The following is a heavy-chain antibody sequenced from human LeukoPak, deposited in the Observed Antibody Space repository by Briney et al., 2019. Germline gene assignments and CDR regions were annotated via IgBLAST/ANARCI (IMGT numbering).Heavy chain of an antibody. Sequence: GGSLRLSCAASGFTFSSYWMSWVRQAPGKGLEWVANIKQDGSEKYYVDSVKGRFTISRDNAKNSLYLQMNSLRVEDTAVYYCARVLETDCTGGSCYSGLDYWGQGTLVTVSS. V-gene: IGHV3-7*01. D-gene: IGHD2-15*01. J-gene: IGHJ4*02. CDR1: GFTFSSYW. CDR3: ARVLETDCTGGSCYSGLDY. CDR2: IKQDGSEK.